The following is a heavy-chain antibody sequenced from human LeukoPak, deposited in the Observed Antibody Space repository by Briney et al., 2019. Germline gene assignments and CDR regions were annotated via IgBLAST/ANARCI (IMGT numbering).Heavy chain of an antibody. CDR1: GGSISSSNW. Sequence: PSGTLSLTCAVSGGSISSSNWWSWVRQRPGKGLEWIGEIYHSGSTNYNPSLKSRVTISVDKSKNQFSLKLSSVTAADTAVYYCARVSGSGSYKYFDYWGQGTLVTVSS. CDR2: IYHSGST. CDR3: ARVSGSGSYKYFDY. J-gene: IGHJ4*02. V-gene: IGHV4-4*02. D-gene: IGHD3-10*01.